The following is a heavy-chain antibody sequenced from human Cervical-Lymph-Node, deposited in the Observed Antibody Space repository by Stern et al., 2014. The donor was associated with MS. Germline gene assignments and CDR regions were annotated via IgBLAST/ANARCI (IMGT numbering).Heavy chain of an antibody. CDR1: GYTLTGYS. Sequence: DQLVESGPELTKPGASVKVSCKASGYTLTGYSMNWVRQPPGQGLEWMGWININTGNPTYSRGLPGRCVPFSDPPVTTAYLPISSLKADGTALYYCARSSAWTDLDFWGQGTLVTVSS. V-gene: IGHV7-4-1*02. J-gene: IGHJ4*02. D-gene: IGHD3-22*01. CDR3: ARSSAWTDLDF. CDR2: ININTGNP.